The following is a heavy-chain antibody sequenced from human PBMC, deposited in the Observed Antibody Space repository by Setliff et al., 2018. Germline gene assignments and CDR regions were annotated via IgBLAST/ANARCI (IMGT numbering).Heavy chain of an antibody. J-gene: IGHJ4*02. CDR1: GGSISSGGYY. CDR3: ARGRAGHSGH. CDR2: IYYSGTT. D-gene: IGHD6-25*01. V-gene: IGHV4-31*03. Sequence: SETLSLTCTVSGGSISSGGYYWSWIRQHPGKGLEWSEYIYYSGTTYYNASLKSRVSISVDTSKNQFSLKLSSVTAADTAVYSCARGRAGHSGHWGQGTLVAVSS.